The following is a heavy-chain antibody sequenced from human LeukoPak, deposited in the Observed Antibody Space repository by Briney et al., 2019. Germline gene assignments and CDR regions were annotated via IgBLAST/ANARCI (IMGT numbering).Heavy chain of an antibody. V-gene: IGHV3-30*18. CDR3: AKDQYYYDSSGLQHFDY. CDR1: GFTFSSYG. CDR2: ISYDGSNK. Sequence: PGGSLRLSCAASGFTFSSYGMHWVRQAPGKGLEWVAVISYDGSNKYYADSVKGRFTISRGNSKNTLYLQMNSLRAEDTAVYYCAKDQYYYDSSGLQHFDYWGQGTLVTVSS. D-gene: IGHD3-22*01. J-gene: IGHJ4*02.